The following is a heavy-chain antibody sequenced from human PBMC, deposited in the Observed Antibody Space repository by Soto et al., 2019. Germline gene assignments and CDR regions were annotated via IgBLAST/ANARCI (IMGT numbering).Heavy chain of an antibody. V-gene: IGHV3-7*01. CDR1: GFTFSSYW. CDR3: STSLDY. J-gene: IGHJ4*02. CDR2: INQDGSEK. Sequence: GSLRLSCAASGFTFSSYWMDWVRQAPGKGLEWVANINQDGSEKHYIDSVKGRFTISRDNAKNSLYLQMSSLTAEDSALYYCSTSLDYWGQGTLVTVSS.